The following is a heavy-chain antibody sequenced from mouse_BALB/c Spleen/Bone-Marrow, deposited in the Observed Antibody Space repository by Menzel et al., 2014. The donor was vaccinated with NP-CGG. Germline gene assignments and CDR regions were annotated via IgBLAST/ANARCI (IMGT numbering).Heavy chain of an antibody. D-gene: IGHD2-1*01. Sequence: LQESGSELVRPGASVKLSCKASGYTFTTYWIHWVKQRHGQGLEWIGNIYPGSGNTNYGEKFRTKGTLTVDTSSSTAYMHLSSLTSEDSAVYYCTRWNGHYEGFAYWGQGTLVTVSA. CDR1: GYTFTTYW. CDR3: TRWNGHYEGFAY. V-gene: IGHV1S22*01. J-gene: IGHJ3*01. CDR2: IYPGSGNT.